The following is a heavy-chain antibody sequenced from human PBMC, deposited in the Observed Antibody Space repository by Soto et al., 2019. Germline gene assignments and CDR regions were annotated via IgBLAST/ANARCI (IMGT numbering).Heavy chain of an antibody. Sequence: ASVKVSCKASGETFTANYIHWARQAPGQGFEWMGWINPKSGGTKYPQKFQGRVTMTRDTSLSTVYMTLTRLTSDDAAVYYCARDLAKGGGSAGFDYWGQGTLVTVSS. CDR1: GETFTANY. J-gene: IGHJ4*02. D-gene: IGHD1-26*01. CDR3: ARDLAKGGGSAGFDY. CDR2: INPKSGGT. V-gene: IGHV1-2*02.